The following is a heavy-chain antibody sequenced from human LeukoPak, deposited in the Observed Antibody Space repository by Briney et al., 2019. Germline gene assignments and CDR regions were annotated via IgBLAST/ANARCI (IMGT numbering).Heavy chain of an antibody. CDR3: ARGGGSYYIDY. V-gene: IGHV4-34*01. Sequence: SETLSLTCTVSGGSISGYYWSWIRQPPGKGLEWIGEIDHSGSTNYNPSLKSRITISVDTSKNQFSLKLSSVTVADTAVYYCARGGGSYYIDYWGQGTLVTVSS. D-gene: IGHD1-26*01. CDR2: IDHSGST. CDR1: GGSISGYY. J-gene: IGHJ4*02.